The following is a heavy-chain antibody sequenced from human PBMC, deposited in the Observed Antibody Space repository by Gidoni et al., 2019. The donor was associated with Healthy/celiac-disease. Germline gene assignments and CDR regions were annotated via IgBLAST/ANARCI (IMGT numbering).Heavy chain of an antibody. CDR2: IIPILGIA. CDR3: ATYDSSGYYYVPDAFDI. D-gene: IGHD3-22*01. Sequence: QVQLVQSGAEVKKPGSSVKVSCKASGGTFSSYTISWVRQAPGQGLEWMGRIIPILGIANYAQKFQGRVTITADKSTSTAYMELSSLRSEDTAVYYCATYDSSGYYYVPDAFDIWGQGTMVTVSS. CDR1: GGTFSSYT. J-gene: IGHJ3*02. V-gene: IGHV1-69*02.